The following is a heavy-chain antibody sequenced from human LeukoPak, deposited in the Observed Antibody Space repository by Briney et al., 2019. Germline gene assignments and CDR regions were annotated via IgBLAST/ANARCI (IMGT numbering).Heavy chain of an antibody. CDR2: ISGSGGST. CDR1: GGSFSGYY. Sequence: ETLSLTCAVYGGSFSGYYWSWIRQAPGKGLEWVSAISGSGGSTYYADSVKGRFTISRDNSKNTLYLQMNSLRAEDTAVYYCAKDSWGSAYFDYWGQGTLVTVSS. V-gene: IGHV3-23*01. D-gene: IGHD7-27*01. J-gene: IGHJ4*02. CDR3: AKDSWGSAYFDY.